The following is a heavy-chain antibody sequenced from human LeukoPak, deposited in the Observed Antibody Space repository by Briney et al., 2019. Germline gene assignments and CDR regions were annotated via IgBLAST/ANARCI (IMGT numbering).Heavy chain of an antibody. D-gene: IGHD5-18*01. J-gene: IGHJ4*02. CDR2: IYYSGST. V-gene: IGHV4-59*01. Sequence: SETLSLTCAVSGGSFSIYYWSWIRQAPGKGLEWIGYIYYSGSTKYNPSLEGRVTVSLDTSKSQFSLRLSSVTAADTAVYYCARAAGYSYGGAIDSWGQGTLVTVSS. CDR1: GGSFSIYY. CDR3: ARAAGYSYGGAIDS.